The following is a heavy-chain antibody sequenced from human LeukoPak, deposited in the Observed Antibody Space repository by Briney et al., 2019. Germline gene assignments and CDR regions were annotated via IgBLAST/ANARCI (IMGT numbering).Heavy chain of an antibody. J-gene: IGHJ5*02. V-gene: IGHV3-30-3*01. CDR1: GFTFSSYA. Sequence: GGSLRLSCAASGFTFSSYAMHWVRQAPGKGLEWVAVISYDGSNKYYADSVKGQFTISRDNSKNTLYLQMNSLRAEDTAVYYCARDGSSSWYGWFDPWGQGTLVTVSS. CDR2: ISYDGSNK. CDR3: ARDGSSSWYGWFDP. D-gene: IGHD6-13*01.